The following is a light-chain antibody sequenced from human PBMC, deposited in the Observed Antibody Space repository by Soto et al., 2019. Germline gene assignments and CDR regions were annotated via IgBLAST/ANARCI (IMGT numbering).Light chain of an antibody. CDR1: RSISGW. CDR2: RSS. J-gene: IGKJ1*01. Sequence: DIQMTQSPSTLSASVGDRVTITCRASRSISGWLAWYQQKPGKAPKLLIYRSSTLESGVPSRFSGSGSGTEFTLTISSLQPDDFATYYCQEYNTYSRTFGQGTKVDIK. CDR3: QEYNTYSRT. V-gene: IGKV1-5*03.